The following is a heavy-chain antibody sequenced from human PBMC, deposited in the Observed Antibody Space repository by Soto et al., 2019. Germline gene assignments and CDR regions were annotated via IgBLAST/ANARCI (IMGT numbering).Heavy chain of an antibody. CDR1: GFTFSSYG. CDR3: AKDTPIPHCSGGSCYPDGMDV. J-gene: IGHJ6*02. D-gene: IGHD2-15*01. CDR2: ISYDGSNK. Sequence: PGGSLRLSCAASGFTFSSYGMHWVRQAPGKGLEWVAVISYDGSNKYYADSVKGRFTISRDNSKNTLYLQMNSLRAEDTAVYYCAKDTPIPHCSGGSCYPDGMDVWGQGTTVTVSS. V-gene: IGHV3-30*18.